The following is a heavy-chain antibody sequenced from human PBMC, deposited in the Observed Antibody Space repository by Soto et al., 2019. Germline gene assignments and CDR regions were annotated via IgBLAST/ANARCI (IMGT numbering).Heavy chain of an antibody. CDR2: IIPIFGTA. J-gene: IGHJ6*02. D-gene: IGHD2-8*01. V-gene: IGHV1-69*01. CDR1: GGTFSSYA. Sequence: QVQLVQSGAEVKKPGSSVKVSCKASGGTFSSYAISWVRQAPGQGLEWMGGIIPIFGTANYAQKFQGRVTITADESTSTAYKELSSLRSEDTAVYYCARGLMVYAIRLRGSYYYYGMDVWGQGTTVTVSS. CDR3: ARGLMVYAIRLRGSYYYYGMDV.